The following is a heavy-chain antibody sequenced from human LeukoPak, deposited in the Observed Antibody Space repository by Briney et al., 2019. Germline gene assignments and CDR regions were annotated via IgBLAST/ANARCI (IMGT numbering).Heavy chain of an antibody. CDR3: ARDTTVTTDDYNYHYALDV. J-gene: IGHJ6*02. V-gene: IGHV1-69*04. D-gene: IGHD4-17*01. CDR1: GTSFTSYA. Sequence: GASVKVSCKSSGTSFTSYAFTWVRQVPGQGLEWIGRNSPILNSPDYAQKFQGRVTITADKSTATAYMELSSLRSEDTAIYYCARDTTVTTDDYNYHYALDVWGQGTTVTVSS. CDR2: NSPILNSP.